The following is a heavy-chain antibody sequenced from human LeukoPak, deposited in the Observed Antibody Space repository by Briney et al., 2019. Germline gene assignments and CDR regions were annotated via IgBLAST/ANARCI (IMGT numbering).Heavy chain of an antibody. D-gene: IGHD2-2*01. CDR3: ARDTVVVPSWFDP. CDR2: ISAYNGNT. CDR1: GYTFTGYY. J-gene: IGHJ5*02. V-gene: IGHV1-18*04. Sequence: ASVKVSCKASGYTFTGYYMHWVRQAPGQGLEWMGWISAYNGNTNYAQKLQGRVTMTTDTSTSTAYMELRSLRSDDTAVYYCARDTVVVPSWFDPWGQGTLVTVSS.